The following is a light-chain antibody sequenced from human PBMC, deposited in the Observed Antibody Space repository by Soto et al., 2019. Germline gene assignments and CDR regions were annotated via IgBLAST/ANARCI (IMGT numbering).Light chain of an antibody. CDR2: GNS. CDR3: QSYESSLSVV. CDR1: SSNIGAGYD. V-gene: IGLV1-40*01. Sequence: QSVLTQPPSVSGAPGQRVTISCTWSSSNIGAGYDVHWYQQLPGTAPKLLIYGNSNRPSGVPDRFSGSKSGTSASLAITGLQAEDEADYYCQSYESSLSVVFGGGTKLTGL. J-gene: IGLJ2*01.